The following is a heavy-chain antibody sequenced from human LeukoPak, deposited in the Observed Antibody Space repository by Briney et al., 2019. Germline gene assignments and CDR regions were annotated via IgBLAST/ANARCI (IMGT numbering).Heavy chain of an antibody. D-gene: IGHD4-11*01. Sequence: SETLSLTCTVSGGSISSYYWSWIRQPPGKGLEWIGYIYYSGSTNYNPSLKSRVTISVDTSKNQFSLELSSVTAADTAVYYCARVGHNYSTYYYYYYMDVWGKGTTVAVSS. J-gene: IGHJ6*03. V-gene: IGHV4-59*01. CDR1: GGSISSYY. CDR3: ARVGHNYSTYYYYYYMDV. CDR2: IYYSGST.